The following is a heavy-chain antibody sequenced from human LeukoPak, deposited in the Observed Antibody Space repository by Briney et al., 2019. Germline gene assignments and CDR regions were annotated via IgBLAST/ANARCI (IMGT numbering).Heavy chain of an antibody. D-gene: IGHD6-13*01. CDR2: IYTSGST. J-gene: IGHJ5*02. CDR3: ARVHSSSWYFGWFDP. CDR1: GGSISSYY. Sequence: SETLSLTCTVSGGSISSYYWSWIRQPAGKGLEWIGRIYTSGSTNYNPSLKSRVTMSVDTSKNQFSLKLSSVTAADTAVYYCARVHSSSWYFGWFDPWGQGTLVNVSS. V-gene: IGHV4-4*07.